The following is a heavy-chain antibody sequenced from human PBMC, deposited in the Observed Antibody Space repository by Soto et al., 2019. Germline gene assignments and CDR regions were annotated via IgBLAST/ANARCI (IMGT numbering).Heavy chain of an antibody. CDR2: INPRGGTT. CDR3: ARARTTGTTGSHYYYYYDMDV. D-gene: IGHD1-1*01. J-gene: IGHJ6*02. V-gene: IGHV1-46*01. CDR1: GYTFTYYY. Sequence: RASVKVSCKASGYTFTYYYMHWVRQAPGQGLEWMGVINPRGGTTYYAQKFQGRVTMTRDTSTRTVYMELSSLRSEDTAAYYCARARTTGTTGSHYYYYYDMDVWGQGTTVTVSS.